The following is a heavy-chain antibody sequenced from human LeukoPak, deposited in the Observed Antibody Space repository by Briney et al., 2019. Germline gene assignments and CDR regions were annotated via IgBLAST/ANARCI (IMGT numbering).Heavy chain of an antibody. CDR1: GFSFSDFA. V-gene: IGHV3-30*04. J-gene: IGHJ5*02. Sequence: PGRSLRLSCAASGFSFSDFAMHWVRQAPGKGLEWVALISYDGRNKYYADSVKGRFTISRDDSKNSLYLQMNSLRADDTSVYYCARDHGWFDPWGQGTLVTVSS. CDR2: ISYDGRNK. CDR3: ARDHGWFDP.